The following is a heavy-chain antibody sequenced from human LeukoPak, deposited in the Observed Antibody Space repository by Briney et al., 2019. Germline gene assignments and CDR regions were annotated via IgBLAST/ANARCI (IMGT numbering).Heavy chain of an antibody. CDR3: ARVVNEDAFDI. J-gene: IGHJ3*02. CDR1: GFTFSSYS. V-gene: IGHV3-21*01. Sequence: KSGGSLRLSCAASGFTFSSYSMNWVRQAPGKGLEWVSSISSSSSYIYYADSVKGRFTISRDNAKNSLYLQMNSLRAEDTAVYYCARVVNEDAFDIWGQGTMVTVSS. CDR2: ISSSSSYI. D-gene: IGHD1-26*01.